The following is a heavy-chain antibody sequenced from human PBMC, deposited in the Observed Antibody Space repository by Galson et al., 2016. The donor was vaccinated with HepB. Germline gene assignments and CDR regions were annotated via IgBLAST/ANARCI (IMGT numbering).Heavy chain of an antibody. V-gene: IGHV3-23*01. CDR3: AGKRHGNFPFDY. Sequence: SLRLSCAASGFTFSNYAMSWVRQAPVKGLEWVSAISGTSITTLYAASVRGRFTISRDNSKNTLYLQMSSLRDDDTAVYFCAGKRHGNFPFDYWGQGTLVTVSS. D-gene: IGHD4-23*01. CDR1: GFTFSNYA. J-gene: IGHJ4*02. CDR2: ISGTSITT.